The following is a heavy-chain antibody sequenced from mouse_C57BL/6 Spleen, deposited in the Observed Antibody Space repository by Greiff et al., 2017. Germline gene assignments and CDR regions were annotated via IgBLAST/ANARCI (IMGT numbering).Heavy chain of an antibody. Sequence: EVKLVESGGGLVKPGGSLKLSCAASGFTFSSYAMSWVRQTPEKRLEWVATISDGGSYTYYPDNVKGRFTISRDNAKNNLYLQMSHLKSEDTAMYYCARDGLLDYWGQGTTLTVSS. CDR1: GFTFSSYA. CDR3: ARDGLLDY. V-gene: IGHV5-4*01. J-gene: IGHJ2*01. D-gene: IGHD3-1*01. CDR2: ISDGGSYT.